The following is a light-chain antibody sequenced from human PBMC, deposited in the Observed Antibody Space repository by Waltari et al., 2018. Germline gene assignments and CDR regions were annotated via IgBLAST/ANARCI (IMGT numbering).Light chain of an antibody. CDR1: SRDVGANNF. J-gene: IGLJ2*01. CDR2: EVT. V-gene: IGLV2-23*02. CDR3: CSYTTIGPVL. Sequence: QSALTQPASVSGSPGQSIPISCICTSRDVGANNFLSWYQQHPGRAPKLMIHEVTKRPSGVSTRFSGSKSGNTASLTISGLQAEDEADYYCCSYTTIGPVLIGGGTKVTVL.